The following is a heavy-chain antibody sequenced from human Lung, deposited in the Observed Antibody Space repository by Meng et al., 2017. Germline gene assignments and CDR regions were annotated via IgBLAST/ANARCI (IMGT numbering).Heavy chain of an antibody. J-gene: IGHJ4*02. CDR2: INNSGST. Sequence: QVQLQQWGAGLLKPSETLSLTCAVSGGSFSDYYWSWIRQPPGKGLEWIGEINNSGSTNYNPSLESRATISVDTSQNNLSLKLSSVTAADSAVYYCARGPTTMAHDFDYWGQGTLVTVSS. CDR3: ARGPTTMAHDFDY. CDR1: GGSFSDYY. D-gene: IGHD4-11*01. V-gene: IGHV4-34*01.